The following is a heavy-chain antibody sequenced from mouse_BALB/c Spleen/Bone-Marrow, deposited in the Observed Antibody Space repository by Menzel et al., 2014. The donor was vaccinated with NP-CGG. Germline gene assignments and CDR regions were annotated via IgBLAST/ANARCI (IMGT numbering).Heavy chain of an antibody. D-gene: IGHD4-1*01. CDR3: AREARTGAWFVN. V-gene: IGHV1-4*02. Sequence: QVQLQKSGAELTNTGASGKMSCKAYDYTFTSYTIQWVKQGPGQGLEWIGYISPSNEYIDYNQKFKDRTTLTADKSSSTAYMQRSSLTSEDSGVYYCAREARTGAWFVNCGQATPATVSA. CDR1: DYTFTSYT. J-gene: IGHJ3*01. CDR2: ISPSNEYI.